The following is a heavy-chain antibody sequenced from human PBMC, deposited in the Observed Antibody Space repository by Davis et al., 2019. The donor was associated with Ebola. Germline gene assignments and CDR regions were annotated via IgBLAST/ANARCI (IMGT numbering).Heavy chain of an antibody. CDR1: GFTFSSYW. V-gene: IGHV3-74*01. D-gene: IGHD1-26*01. J-gene: IGHJ6*04. CDR3: ARAIVGATYYYYGMDV. Sequence: GESLKISCAASGFTFSSYWMHWVRQAPGKGLVWVSRINSDGSSTSYPDSVKGRFTISRDNAKNTLYLQMNSLRAEDTAVYYCARAIVGATYYYYGMDVWGKGTTVTVSS. CDR2: INSDGSST.